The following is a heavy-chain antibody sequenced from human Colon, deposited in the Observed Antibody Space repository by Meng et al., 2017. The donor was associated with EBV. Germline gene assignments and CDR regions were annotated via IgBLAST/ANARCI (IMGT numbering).Heavy chain of an antibody. J-gene: IGHJ5*02. CDR1: CDYITVNSW. V-gene: IGHV4-4*03. D-gene: IGHD4-17*01. CDR3: ARRDYGNYPLKSP. CDR2: IHHTGYS. Sequence: CPGVASAPCTLSATLAVLCDYITVNSWWLWVRQPPGKGLEWIGQIHHTGYSTFTPPLQSRVTMSVDKSKNQFFLTVRSVTASDTAVYYCARRDYGNYPLKSPWGQGVLVTVSS.